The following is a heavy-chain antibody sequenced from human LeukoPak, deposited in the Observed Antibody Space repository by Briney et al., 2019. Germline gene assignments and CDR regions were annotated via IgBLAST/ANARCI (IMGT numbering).Heavy chain of an antibody. CDR2: ISGSGGST. V-gene: IGHV3-23*01. D-gene: IGHD2-2*02. CDR1: GFTFSSYA. CDR3: ARDDGCSTSCYTVEIDY. Sequence: PGGSLRLSCAASGFTFSSYAMSWVRQAPGKGLEWVSAISGSGGSTYYADSVKGRFTISRDNSKNTLYLQMNSLRAEDTAVYYCARDDGCSTSCYTVEIDYWGQGTLVTVSS. J-gene: IGHJ4*02.